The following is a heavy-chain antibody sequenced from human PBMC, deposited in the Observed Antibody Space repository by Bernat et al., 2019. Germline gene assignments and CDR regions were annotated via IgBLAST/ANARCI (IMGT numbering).Heavy chain of an antibody. V-gene: IGHV3-23*01. CDR2: ISGSGGST. D-gene: IGHD6-13*01. Sequence: EVQLLESGGGLVQPGGSLRLSCAASGFTFSSYAMNWVRQAPGKGLEWVSAISGSGGSTYYADSVKGRFTISRDNSKNTLYLQMNSLRAEDTAVYSCAKERLTQQQLGVRFDAFDIWGQGTMVTVSS. CDR3: AKERLTQQQLGVRFDAFDI. J-gene: IGHJ3*02. CDR1: GFTFSSYA.